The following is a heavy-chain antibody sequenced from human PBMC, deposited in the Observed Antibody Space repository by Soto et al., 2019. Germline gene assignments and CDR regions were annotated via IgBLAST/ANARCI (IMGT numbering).Heavy chain of an antibody. V-gene: IGHV3-66*01. Sequence: PGGSLRLSCAASGFTVSSNYMSWVRQAPGKGLEWVSVIYSGGSTYYADSVKGRFTISRDNSKNTLYLQMNSLRAEDTAVYYCARDSTTARIVFDFWGQGSMVTVSS. D-gene: IGHD4-17*01. J-gene: IGHJ3*01. CDR3: ARDSTTARIVFDF. CDR2: IYSGGST. CDR1: GFTVSSNY.